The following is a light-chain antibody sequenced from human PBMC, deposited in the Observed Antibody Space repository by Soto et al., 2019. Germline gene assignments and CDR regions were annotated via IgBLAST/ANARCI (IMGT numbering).Light chain of an antibody. V-gene: IGLV2-23*02. CDR2: EVT. CDR3: CSYAGNSEV. CDR1: SGDVGSYNL. Sequence: QSVLTQPASVSGSPGQSITIPCTGTSGDVGSYNLVSWYQQHPGKAPKLMIYEVTERPSGVSNRFSGSKSSNTASLTISGLQPEDEADYYCCSYAGNSEVFGTGTKLTVL. J-gene: IGLJ1*01.